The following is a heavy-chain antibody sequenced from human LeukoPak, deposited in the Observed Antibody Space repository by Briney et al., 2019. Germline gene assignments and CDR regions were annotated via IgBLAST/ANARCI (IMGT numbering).Heavy chain of an antibody. J-gene: IGHJ4*02. CDR3: ARYLAPAEYYFDY. Sequence: GEPLKISCKGSGYSFTSYWIGWVRQMPGKVLEWMGIIYPGDSDTRYSPSVQGQVTISADKSISTAYLQWSSLKASDTAMYYCARYLAPAEYYFDYWGQGTLVTVSS. V-gene: IGHV5-51*01. CDR1: GYSFTSYW. D-gene: IGHD2-2*01. CDR2: IYPGDSDT.